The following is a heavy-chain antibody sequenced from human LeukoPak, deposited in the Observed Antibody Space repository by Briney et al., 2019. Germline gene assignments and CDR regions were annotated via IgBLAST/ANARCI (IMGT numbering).Heavy chain of an antibody. Sequence: SVTLSLTCTVSGGSISSYYWSWIRQPPGKGLEWIGYIYYSGSTNYNPSLKSRVTISVDTSKNQFSLKLSSVTAADTAVYYCARELSTVTTSYWFDPRGQGTLVTVSS. CDR3: ARELSTVTTSYWFDP. D-gene: IGHD4-17*01. J-gene: IGHJ5*02. CDR2: IYYSGST. CDR1: GGSISSYY. V-gene: IGHV4-59*01.